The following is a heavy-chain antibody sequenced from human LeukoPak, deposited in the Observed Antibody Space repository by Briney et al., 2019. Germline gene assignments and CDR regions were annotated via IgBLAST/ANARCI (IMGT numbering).Heavy chain of an antibody. V-gene: IGHV3-23*01. J-gene: IGHJ3*02. CDR1: GFTFSSYG. Sequence: GGSLRLSCAASGFTFSSYGMSWVRQAPGKGLEWVSAISGSGGSTYYADSVKGRFTISRDNSKNTLYLQMNSLRAEDTAVYYCAKGGYCSSTSCHRAFDIWGQGTMVTVSS. D-gene: IGHD2-2*03. CDR2: ISGSGGST. CDR3: AKGGYCSSTSCHRAFDI.